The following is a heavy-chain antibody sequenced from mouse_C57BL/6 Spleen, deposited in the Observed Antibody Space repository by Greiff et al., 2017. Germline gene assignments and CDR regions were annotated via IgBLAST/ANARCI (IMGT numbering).Heavy chain of an antibody. V-gene: IGHV5-17*01. Sequence: DVKLVESGGGLVKPGGSLKLSCAASGFTFSDYGMHWVRQAPEKGLEWVAYISSGSSTIYYADTVKGRFTISRDNAKNTLFLQMTSLRSEDTAMYYCARRRWDGYFDYWGQGTTLTVSS. D-gene: IGHD4-1*01. CDR1: GFTFSDYG. CDR2: ISSGSSTI. CDR3: ARRRWDGYFDY. J-gene: IGHJ2*01.